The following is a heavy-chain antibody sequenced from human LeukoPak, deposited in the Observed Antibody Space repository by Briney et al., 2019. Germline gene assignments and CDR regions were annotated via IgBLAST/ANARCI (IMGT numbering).Heavy chain of an antibody. D-gene: IGHD3-3*01. CDR2: IYYNGAT. CDR3: ARGVAFWSGYYNTPYYMDV. J-gene: IGHJ6*03. CDR1: VGSISSSSDY. Sequence: SETLSLTCTVSVGSISSSSDYWGWIRQPPGKGLEWIATIYYNGATQYNPSLKSRVTISIDTSRNQFSLKLNSVTATDTAIYYCARGVAFWSGYYNTPYYMDVWGKGTTVTVSS. V-gene: IGHV4-39*01.